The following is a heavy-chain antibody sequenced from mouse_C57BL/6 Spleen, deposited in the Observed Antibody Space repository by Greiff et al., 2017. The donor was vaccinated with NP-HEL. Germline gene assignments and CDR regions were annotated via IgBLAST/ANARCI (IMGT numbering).Heavy chain of an antibody. J-gene: IGHJ2*01. Sequence: QVQLQQPGAELVKPGASVKLSCKASGYTFTSYWFHWVKRRPGQGLEWIGMFHPNSGSTNYNAKFKSKATLTVDKSTSAAYMQLSSLTSEDSAVYYCARHSDYYYDYWGQGTTLTVSS. D-gene: IGHD2-13*01. V-gene: IGHV1-64*01. CDR2: FHPNSGST. CDR1: GYTFTSYW. CDR3: ARHSDYYYDY.